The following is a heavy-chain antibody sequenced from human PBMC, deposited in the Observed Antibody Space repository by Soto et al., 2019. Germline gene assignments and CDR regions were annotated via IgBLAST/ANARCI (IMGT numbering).Heavy chain of an antibody. Sequence: SVKVSCKASGGTFSSYAISWVRQAPGQGLEWMGGIIPIFGTANYAQKFQGRVTITADESTSTAYMELSSLRSEDTAVYYCARPLVGATNYYYGMDVWGQGTTVTVSS. CDR2: IIPIFGTA. CDR3: ARPLVGATNYYYGMDV. V-gene: IGHV1-69*13. J-gene: IGHJ6*02. CDR1: GGTFSSYA. D-gene: IGHD1-26*01.